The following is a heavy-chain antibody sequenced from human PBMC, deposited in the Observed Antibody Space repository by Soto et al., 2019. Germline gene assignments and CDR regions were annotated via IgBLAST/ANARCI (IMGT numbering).Heavy chain of an antibody. CDR3: AKTYYYDSSGPGPFDY. CDR1: GFTFSSYA. CDR2: ISGSGGST. D-gene: IGHD3-22*01. V-gene: IGHV3-23*01. Sequence: GGSLRLSCAASGFTFSSYAMIWVRQAPGKGLEWVSAISGSGGSTYYADSVKGRFTISRDNSKNTLYLQMNSLRAEDTAVYYCAKTYYYDSSGPGPFDYWGQGTLVTVSS. J-gene: IGHJ4*02.